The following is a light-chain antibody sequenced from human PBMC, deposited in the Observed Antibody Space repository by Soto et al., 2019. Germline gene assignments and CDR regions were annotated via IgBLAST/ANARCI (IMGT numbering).Light chain of an antibody. V-gene: IGLV2-14*01. CDR1: SSDLGGYNY. J-gene: IGLJ2*01. Sequence: QSALTQPASVSGSPGQSITIACTGTSSDLGGYNYVSWYQQHPGNAPKLMIYDVTNRPSGVSNRFSGSKSGNTASLAISGLQAEDEADYYCSSYTSSSTHVVFGGGTKVTVL. CDR3: SSYTSSSTHVV. CDR2: DVT.